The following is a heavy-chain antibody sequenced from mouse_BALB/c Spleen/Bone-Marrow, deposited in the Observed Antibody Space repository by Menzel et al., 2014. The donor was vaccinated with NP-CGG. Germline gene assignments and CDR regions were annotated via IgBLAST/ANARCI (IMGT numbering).Heavy chain of an antibody. CDR1: GYTFTTYT. CDR3: ARVYGNYDAMDY. CDR2: INPSSSYT. Sequence: VQLQQSGAELARPGASVKMSCRASGYTFTTYTMHWVKQRPGQGLEWIGYINPSSSYTYYNQKFEDKATLTADKSSSAAYLQLSSLTSEDSAVYYCARVYGNYDAMDYWGQGTSVTVSS. J-gene: IGHJ4*01. V-gene: IGHV1-4*01. D-gene: IGHD2-1*01.